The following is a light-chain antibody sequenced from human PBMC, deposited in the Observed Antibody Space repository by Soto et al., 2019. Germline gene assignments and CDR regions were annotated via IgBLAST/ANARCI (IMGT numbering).Light chain of an antibody. Sequence: QYALTQPASVSGSPGQSITISCTGTSSDVGGYSWVSWYRQYPGKAPKLIIFEVIHRSSGVSNRFSGSKSGNTASLTISGLQTEDEADYYCSSYTSSTTPVIFGGGTKLTVL. CDR2: EVI. CDR3: SSYTSSTTPVI. V-gene: IGLV2-14*01. J-gene: IGLJ2*01. CDR1: SSDVGGYSW.